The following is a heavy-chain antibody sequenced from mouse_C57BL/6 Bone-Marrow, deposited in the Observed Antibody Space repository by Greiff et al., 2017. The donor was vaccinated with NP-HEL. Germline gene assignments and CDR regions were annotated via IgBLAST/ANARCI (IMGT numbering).Heavy chain of an antibody. D-gene: IGHD1-1*01. CDR3: APRGADYYGSSPYWYFDV. J-gene: IGHJ1*03. Sequence: EVQLQQSVAELVRPGASVKLSCTASGFNIKNTYMHWVKQRPEQGLEWIGRIDPANGNTKYAPKFQGKATITADTSSNTAYLQLSSLTSEDTAIYYCAPRGADYYGSSPYWYFDVWGTGTTVTVSS. CDR1: GFNIKNTY. V-gene: IGHV14-3*01. CDR2: IDPANGNT.